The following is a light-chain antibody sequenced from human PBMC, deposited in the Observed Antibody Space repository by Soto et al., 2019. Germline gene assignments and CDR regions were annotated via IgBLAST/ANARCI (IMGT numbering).Light chain of an antibody. V-gene: IGKV1-5*03. J-gene: IGKJ1*01. CDR3: QQYNSYPWT. CDR1: QSINNW. Sequence: DIQMTQSPSTLSASVGDRVTITCRASQSINNWLVWYQQKPGIAPKLLMYKASNLENGVPSRFSGSGSGTEVALTLSSLQPDDFATYYCQQYNSYPWTFGQGTKVEIK. CDR2: KAS.